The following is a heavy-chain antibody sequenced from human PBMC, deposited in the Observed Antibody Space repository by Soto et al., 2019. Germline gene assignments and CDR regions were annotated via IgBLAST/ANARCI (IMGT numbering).Heavy chain of an antibody. CDR2: ISSSSSTI. D-gene: IGHD3-3*01. J-gene: IGHJ6*03. CDR1: GLTFSSYA. Sequence: GSLRLSCAASGLTFSSYAMSWVRQAPGKGLEWVSYISSSSSTIYYADSVKGRFTISRDNAKNSLYLQMNSLRAEDMAVYYCARGRYDFWSGYYRGIYYYYMDVWGKGTTVTVSS. V-gene: IGHV3-48*01. CDR3: ARGRYDFWSGYYRGIYYYYMDV.